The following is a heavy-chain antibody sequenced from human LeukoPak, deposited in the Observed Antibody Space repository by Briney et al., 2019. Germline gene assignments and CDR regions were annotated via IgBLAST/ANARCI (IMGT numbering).Heavy chain of an antibody. CDR3: ARAYSSSWYRWFDP. Sequence: ASVKVSCKASGYTFTGYYLHWVRQAPGQGLEWMGWINPNSGGTNYAQKFQGRVTMTRDTSISTAYMELSRLRSDDTAVYYCARAYSSSWYRWFDPWGQGTLVTVS. D-gene: IGHD6-13*01. CDR1: GYTFTGYY. CDR2: INPNSGGT. J-gene: IGHJ5*02. V-gene: IGHV1-2*02.